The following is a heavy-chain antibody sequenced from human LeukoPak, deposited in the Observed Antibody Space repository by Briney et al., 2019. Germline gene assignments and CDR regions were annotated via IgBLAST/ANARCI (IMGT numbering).Heavy chain of an antibody. D-gene: IGHD4-17*01. V-gene: IGHV3-7*01. CDR2: IKQDGSEK. CDR3: SSTYGDRYYFDY. CDR1: GFTFSSYW. Sequence: GGSLRLSCAASGFTFSSYWMSWVRQAPGKGLEWVANIKQDGSEKYYVDSVKGRFTISRDNAKNSLYLQMNSLRAEDTAVYYCSSTYGDRYYFDYWGQGTLVTVSS. J-gene: IGHJ4*02.